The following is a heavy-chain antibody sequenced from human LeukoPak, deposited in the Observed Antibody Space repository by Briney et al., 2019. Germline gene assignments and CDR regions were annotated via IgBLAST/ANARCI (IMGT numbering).Heavy chain of an antibody. V-gene: IGHV3-49*05. J-gene: IGHJ3*02. CDR3: TTPRDIIHDAFDI. Sequence: KPGRSLRLSCRASGFTFGDYAMSWFRQAPGKGLEWVGFIRSKAYGGTTEYAASVKGRFTISRDDSKSIAYLQMNSLKTEDTAVYYCTTPRDIIHDAFDIWGQGTMVTVSS. CDR2: IRSKAYGGTT. CDR1: GFTFGDYA. D-gene: IGHD2-21*01.